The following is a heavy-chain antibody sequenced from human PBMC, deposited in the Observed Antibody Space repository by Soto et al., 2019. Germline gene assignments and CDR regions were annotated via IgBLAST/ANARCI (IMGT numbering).Heavy chain of an antibody. D-gene: IGHD3-3*01. V-gene: IGHV3-48*01. CDR3: ARDMRANSYGFADY. CDR2: VSSSSGTS. Sequence: EVQLVESGGDLVQPGGSLRLSCAASGFTFSSFGMNWFRQAPGKGLEWIAYVSSSSGTSHYPDSVKGRFTVSRDNARNSVFLQMDSLTIDDTAVYYCARDMRANSYGFADYWGQGTLVTVSS. CDR1: GFTFSSFG. J-gene: IGHJ4*02.